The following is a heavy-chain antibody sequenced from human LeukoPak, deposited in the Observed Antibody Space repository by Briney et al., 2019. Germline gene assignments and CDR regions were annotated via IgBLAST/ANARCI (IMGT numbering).Heavy chain of an antibody. V-gene: IGHV4-30-4*08. D-gene: IGHD3-10*01. CDR3: ARIWFGESDAFDI. J-gene: IGHJ3*02. CDR2: IYYSGST. Sequence: PSETLSLTCTVSGGSISSGDYHWSWIRQPPGKGLEWIGYIYYSGSTYYNPSLKSRVTISVDTSKNQFSLKLSSVTAADTAVYYCARIWFGESDAFDIWGQGTMVTVSS. CDR1: GGSISSGDYH.